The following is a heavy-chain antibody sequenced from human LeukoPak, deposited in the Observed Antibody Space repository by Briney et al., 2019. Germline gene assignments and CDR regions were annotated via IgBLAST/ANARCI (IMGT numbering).Heavy chain of an antibody. D-gene: IGHD1-26*01. CDR1: GFTFSSYA. CDR2: ISYDGSNK. CDR3: ARDHQWELLYYFDY. V-gene: IGHV3-30-3*01. J-gene: IGHJ4*02. Sequence: TGGSLRLSCAASGFTFSSYAMHWVRQAPGKGLEWVAVISYDGSNKYYADSVKGRFTISRDNSKNTLYLQMNSLRAEDTAVYYCARDHQWELLYYFDYWGQGTLVTVSS.